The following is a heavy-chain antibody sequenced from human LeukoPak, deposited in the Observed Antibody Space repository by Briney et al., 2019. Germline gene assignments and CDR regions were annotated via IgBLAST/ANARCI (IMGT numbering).Heavy chain of an antibody. Sequence: PGGSLRLSCAASGFTFSSWVRQAPGKGLEWVSTISGSGGSRSYADSVKGRFTISRDNSKNTLYLQMNSLRAEDTAVYYCAQVQTHSGYYHPFDYWGQGTLVTVSS. J-gene: IGHJ4*02. CDR2: ISGSGGSR. D-gene: IGHD3-22*01. V-gene: IGHV3-23*01. CDR3: AQVQTHSGYYHPFDY. CDR1: GFTFSS.